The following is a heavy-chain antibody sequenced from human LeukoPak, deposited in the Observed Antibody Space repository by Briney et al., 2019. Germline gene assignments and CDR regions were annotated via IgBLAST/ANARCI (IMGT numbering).Heavy chain of an antibody. D-gene: IGHD6-19*01. Sequence: GGSLRLSCAASGFTFSSYAMHWVRQAPGKGLEWVAVISYDGSNKYYADSVKGRFTISRDNSKNTLYLQMNSLRAEDTAVYYCAREEGGYSRGWYGYWGQGPLVTVSS. CDR2: ISYDGSNK. V-gene: IGHV3-30-3*01. J-gene: IGHJ4*02. CDR1: GFTFSSYA. CDR3: AREEGGYSRGWYGY.